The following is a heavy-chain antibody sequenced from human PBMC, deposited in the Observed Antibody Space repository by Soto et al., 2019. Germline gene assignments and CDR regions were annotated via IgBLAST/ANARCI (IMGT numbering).Heavy chain of an antibody. Sequence: SETLSLTCAVSGGSFSRFYWSWVRQPPGKGLEWIGEIYHSGSTNYNPSLKSRVTISVDKSKNQFSLKLSSVTAADTAVYYCARVLGNDAFDIWGQGTMVTV. CDR3: ARVLGNDAFDI. V-gene: IGHV4-34*01. D-gene: IGHD3-3*02. CDR2: IYHSGST. J-gene: IGHJ3*02. CDR1: GGSFSRFY.